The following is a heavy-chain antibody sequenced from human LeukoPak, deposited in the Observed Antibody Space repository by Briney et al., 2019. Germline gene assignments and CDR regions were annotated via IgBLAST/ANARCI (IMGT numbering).Heavy chain of an antibody. Sequence: PSETLSLTCTVSGGSISSGGNYWSWIRQPPGKGLEWLGYIYYSGSTHYNPSLESRVTISVDTSKNQFSLKLSSVTAADTAVYYCARWGGFYSYWGQGTLVTVSS. CDR1: GGSISSGGNY. CDR2: IYYSGST. V-gene: IGHV4-30-4*01. J-gene: IGHJ4*02. D-gene: IGHD3-16*01. CDR3: ARWGGFYSY.